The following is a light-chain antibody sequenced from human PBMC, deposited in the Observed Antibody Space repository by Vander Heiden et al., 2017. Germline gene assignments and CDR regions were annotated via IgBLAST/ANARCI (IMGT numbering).Light chain of an antibody. V-gene: IGLV1-44*01. J-gene: IGLJ3*02. CDR1: RPEVGSKS. Sequence: QSVLTLPPSASGTPGQTVTLSCSGSRPEVGSKSVDWYQQFPGTAPKLLICRDDQRPSGVPGRFSGSKSGSSASLAISGLQAEDEAEYYCATWDDSLNDWVFGGGTKLTVL. CDR2: RDD. CDR3: ATWDDSLNDWV.